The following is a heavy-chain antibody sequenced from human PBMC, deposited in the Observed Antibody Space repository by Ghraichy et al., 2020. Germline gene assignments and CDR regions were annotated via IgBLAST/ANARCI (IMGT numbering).Heavy chain of an antibody. V-gene: IGHV3-53*01. Sequence: GGSLRLSCAASGFTVSSNYMSWVRQAPGKGLEWVSVIYSGGSTYYADSVKGRFTISRDNSKNTLYLQMNSLRAGDTAVYYCSIVVVPAGRDAFDIWGQGTMVTVSS. CDR2: IYSGGST. J-gene: IGHJ3*02. D-gene: IGHD2-2*01. CDR3: SIVVVPAGRDAFDI. CDR1: GFTVSSNY.